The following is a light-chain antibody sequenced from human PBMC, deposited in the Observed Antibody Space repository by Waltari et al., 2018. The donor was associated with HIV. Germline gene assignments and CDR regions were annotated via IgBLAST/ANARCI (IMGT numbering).Light chain of an antibody. CDR2: AAS. CDR3: QQSSLTPRTPRT. Sequence: IQMTQSPSSLSASFGDRVTITCRASQSIGNYVNWYQQKPGKAPNLLIYAASRLQRGVPSRFSGSGSGTDFTLIISDLQPEDYATYYCQQSSLTPRTPRTFGQGTKVEV. V-gene: IGKV1-39*01. J-gene: IGKJ1*01. CDR1: QSIGNY.